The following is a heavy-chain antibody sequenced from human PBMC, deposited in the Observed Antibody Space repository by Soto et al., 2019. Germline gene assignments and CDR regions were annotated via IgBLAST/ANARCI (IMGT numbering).Heavy chain of an antibody. Sequence: LRVACADSGVTVRSSAMHWVRQAQGKGLEWVAVISYDGSTKYYAASVKGRFTISRDNYKHTLYLQMNSLRAEDTAVYYCATDRELHYCDDWVKGTRVAVSS. CDR1: GVTVRSSA. V-gene: IGHV3-30-3*01. CDR3: ATDRELHYCDD. CDR2: ISYDGSTK. D-gene: IGHD1-26*01. J-gene: IGHJ4*01.